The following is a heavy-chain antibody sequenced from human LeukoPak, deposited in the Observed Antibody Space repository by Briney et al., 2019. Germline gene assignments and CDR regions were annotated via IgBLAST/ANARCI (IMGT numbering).Heavy chain of an antibody. V-gene: IGHV3-30*02. CDR1: GLTFSSYG. J-gene: IGHJ4*02. CDR3: AKDVPAAYFDY. D-gene: IGHD2-2*01. Sequence: SGGSLRLSCAASGLTFSSYGMHWVRQAPDKELEWVAFIRSDGSTKYYADSVKGRFTISRDNSKNTLYLQMNSLRAEDTAVYYCAKDVPAAYFDYWGQGTLVTVSS. CDR2: IRSDGSTK.